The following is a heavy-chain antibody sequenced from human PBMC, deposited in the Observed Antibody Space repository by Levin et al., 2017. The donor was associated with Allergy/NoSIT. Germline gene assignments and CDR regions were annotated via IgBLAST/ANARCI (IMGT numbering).Heavy chain of an antibody. CDR1: GFTVSSNY. J-gene: IGHJ4*02. D-gene: IGHD6-19*01. CDR2: IYSGGST. V-gene: IGHV3-66*01. Sequence: PGGSLRLSCAASGFTVSSNYMSWVRQAPGKGLEWVSVIYSGGSTYYADSVKGRFTISRDNSKNTLYLQMNSLRAEDTAVYYCARDVLVYSSGWTYYFDYWGQGTLVTVSS. CDR3: ARDVLVYSSGWTYYFDY.